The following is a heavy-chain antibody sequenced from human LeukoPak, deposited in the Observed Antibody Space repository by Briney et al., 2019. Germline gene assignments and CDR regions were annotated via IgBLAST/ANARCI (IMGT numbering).Heavy chain of an antibody. V-gene: IGHV1-24*01. D-gene: IGHD3-22*01. J-gene: IGHJ4*02. Sequence: GASVKVSCKVSGYTLTELSMHWVRQGPGKGLEWMGGFDPEDGETIYAQKFQGRVTMTEDTSTDTAYMELSSLRSEDTAVYYCAREGGDYYDSSGYYRGLLDYWGQGTLVTVSS. CDR1: GYTLTELS. CDR3: AREGGDYYDSSGYYRGLLDY. CDR2: FDPEDGET.